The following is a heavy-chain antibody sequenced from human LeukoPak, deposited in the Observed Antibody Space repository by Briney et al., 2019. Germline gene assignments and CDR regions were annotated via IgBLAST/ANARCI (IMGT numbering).Heavy chain of an antibody. CDR3: ARYRGYGYGLPMYYFDY. CDR2: ISSSSSYI. Sequence: GGSLRLSCAASGFTFSSYSMNWVRQAPGKGLEWVSSISSSSSYIYYADSVKGRFTISRDNAKNSLYLQMNSLRAEDTAVYYCARYRGYGYGLPMYYFDYWGQGTLVTVSS. CDR1: GFTFSSYS. D-gene: IGHD5-18*01. J-gene: IGHJ4*02. V-gene: IGHV3-21*01.